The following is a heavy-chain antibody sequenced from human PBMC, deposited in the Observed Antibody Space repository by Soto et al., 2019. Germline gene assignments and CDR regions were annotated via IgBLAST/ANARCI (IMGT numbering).Heavy chain of an antibody. CDR3: ARLDNWGVHYYYGMDV. D-gene: IGHD7-27*01. J-gene: IGHJ6*02. Sequence: ASVKVSCKASGYTFTNYGISWVRQAPGQGLEWMGWITTYSGNTNYAQKLQGRVNMTTDTSTSTAYMELRSLRSDDTAVYYCARLDNWGVHYYYGMDVWGQGTTVTVSS. CDR2: ITTYSGNT. V-gene: IGHV1-18*04. CDR1: GYTFTNYG.